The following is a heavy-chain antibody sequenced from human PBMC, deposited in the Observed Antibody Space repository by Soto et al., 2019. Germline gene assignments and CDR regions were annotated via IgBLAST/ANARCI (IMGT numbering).Heavy chain of an antibody. CDR3: ARYGGSYHFDY. D-gene: IGHD1-26*01. Sequence: TLSLTCTVSGGSISSYYWSWIRQPPGRGLEWIGYIYYSGSTNYNPSLKSRVTISVDTSKNQFSLKLSSVTAADTAVYYCARYGGSYHFDYWGQGTLVTVSS. CDR1: GGSISSYY. V-gene: IGHV4-59*01. J-gene: IGHJ4*02. CDR2: IYYSGST.